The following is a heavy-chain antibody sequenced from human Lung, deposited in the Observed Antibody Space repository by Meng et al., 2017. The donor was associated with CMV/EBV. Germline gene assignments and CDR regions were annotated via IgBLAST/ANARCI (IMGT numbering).Heavy chain of an antibody. Sequence: VQLVQSGAEVKRPGASVKIYCPASGYSFSGFYLNWARQAPGHGLEWLGRVNPISDDTHLAQKFEGRITVTRGATINTAFMELTRLRPDDTAVYYCAKSSDNGWSSWGPGTLVTVSS. CDR1: GYSFSGFY. J-gene: IGHJ4*01. V-gene: IGHV1-2*06. D-gene: IGHD6-19*01. CDR2: VNPISDDT. CDR3: AKSSDNGWSS.